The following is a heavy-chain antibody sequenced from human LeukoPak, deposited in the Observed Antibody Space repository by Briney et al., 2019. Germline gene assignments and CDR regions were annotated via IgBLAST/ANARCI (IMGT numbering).Heavy chain of an antibody. Sequence: SETLSLTCSVSGDSISSNEWWSWVRQPPGKGLEWIGEVFHSGSTNYNPSLKSRVTIFIDKSKNQFSLEVTSVTAADTAIYYCARDLAVAGTNYFDFWGQGVLVTVSS. CDR3: ARDLAVAGTNYFDF. V-gene: IGHV4-4*02. J-gene: IGHJ4*02. D-gene: IGHD6-19*01. CDR2: VFHSGST. CDR1: GDSISSNEW.